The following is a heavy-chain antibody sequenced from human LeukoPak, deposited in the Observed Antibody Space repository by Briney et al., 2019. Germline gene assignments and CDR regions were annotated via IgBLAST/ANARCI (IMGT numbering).Heavy chain of an antibody. J-gene: IGHJ4*02. D-gene: IGHD3-9*01. CDR3: ANVRYFDWYYFDY. CDR2: ISGSGGST. CDR1: GFTFSTYA. V-gene: IGHV3-23*01. Sequence: GGSLRLSCAASGFTFSTYAMNWVRQAPGKGLDWVSGISGSGGSTYYADSVKGRFTISRDNSKNTLYLQMNSLRAEDTAVYYCANVRYFDWYYFDYWGQGALVTVSA.